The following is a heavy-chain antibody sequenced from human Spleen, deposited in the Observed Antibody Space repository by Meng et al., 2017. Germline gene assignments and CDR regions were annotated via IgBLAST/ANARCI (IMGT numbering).Heavy chain of an antibody. CDR3: ARSTSRSGGWFTRGVNDGIDV. Sequence: SETLSLTCTITGDSISSGNYYWNWIRQPAGKGLEWIGRIYTRGGTNYNPSLKSRVTILVDRSKNQLSLKLSSVTAADTAVYYCARSTSRSGGWFTRGVNDGIDVWGQETTVTVSS. CDR1: GDSISSGNYY. D-gene: IGHD6-19*01. J-gene: IGHJ6*02. CDR2: IYTRGGT. V-gene: IGHV4-61*02.